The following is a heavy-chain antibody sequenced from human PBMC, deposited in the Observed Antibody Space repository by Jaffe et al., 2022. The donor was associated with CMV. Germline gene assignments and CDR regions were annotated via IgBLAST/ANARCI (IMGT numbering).Heavy chain of an antibody. J-gene: IGHJ3*02. V-gene: IGHV1-69*01. D-gene: IGHD5-12*01. Sequence: QVQLVQSGAEVKKPGSSVKVSCKASGGTFSSYAISWVRQAPGQGLEWMGGIIPIFGTANYAQKFQGRVTITADESTSTAYMELSSLRSEDTAVYYCARDGRRDGYKSSRAFDIWGQGTMVTVSS. CDR3: ARDGRRDGYKSSRAFDI. CDR1: GGTFSSYA. CDR2: IIPIFGTA.